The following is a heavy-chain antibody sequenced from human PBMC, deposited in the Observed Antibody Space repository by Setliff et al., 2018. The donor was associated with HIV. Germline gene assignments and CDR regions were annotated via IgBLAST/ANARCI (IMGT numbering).Heavy chain of an antibody. CDR2: ICYSGST. CDR1: GGSISSSSYY. CDR3: LRGSYYDSSGYLSPYLDY. D-gene: IGHD3-22*01. Sequence: PSETLSLTCTVSGGSISSSSYYWGWIRQPPGKGLEWIGSICYSGSTYYNPSLKSRVTISVDTSKNQFSLKLSSVTAADTAVYYCLRGSYYDSSGYLSPYLDYWGQGTLVTVSS. V-gene: IGHV4-39*07. J-gene: IGHJ4*02.